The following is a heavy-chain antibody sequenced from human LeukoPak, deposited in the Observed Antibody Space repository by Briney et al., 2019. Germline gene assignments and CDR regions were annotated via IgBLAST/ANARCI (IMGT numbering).Heavy chain of an antibody. CDR3: ARAGLVTNFDY. CDR1: GYTFTSDD. J-gene: IGHJ4*02. Sequence: SVKVSCKASGYTFTSDDINWVRQATGQGLEWMGGIIPILGTANYAQKFQGRVTTTTDESTSTAYMELSSLRSEDTAVYYCARAGLVTNFDYWGQGTLVTVSS. V-gene: IGHV1-69*05. CDR2: IIPILGTA. D-gene: IGHD2-21*02.